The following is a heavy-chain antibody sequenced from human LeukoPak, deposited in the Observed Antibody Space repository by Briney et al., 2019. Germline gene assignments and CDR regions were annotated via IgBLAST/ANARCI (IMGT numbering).Heavy chain of an antibody. CDR2: INPYSGNT. Sequence: GASVKVSCKASGYTFTSHLISWVRQAPGQGLEWMGWINPYSGNTNYAQKLQGRVTMTTDTSMTTPYMELRSLRSDETAVYDCAGSSITSSYRNPGRMYDFSGMDVWGQGTRVTVSS. D-gene: IGHD2-2*01. V-gene: IGHV1-18*01. CDR3: AGSSITSSYRNPGRMYDFSGMDV. CDR1: GYTFTSHL. J-gene: IGHJ6*02.